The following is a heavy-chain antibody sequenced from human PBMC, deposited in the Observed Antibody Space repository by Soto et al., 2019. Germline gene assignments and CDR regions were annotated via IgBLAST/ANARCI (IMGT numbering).Heavy chain of an antibody. V-gene: IGHV3-23*01. D-gene: IGHD6-19*01. CDR3: VKQYSSGWG. CDR1: GFTFSSYA. CDR2: ISGGGDNT. J-gene: IGHJ4*02. Sequence: EVQLLESGGGLVQPGGSLRLSCAASGFTFSSYAMTWVRQAPGKGLEWVSSISGGGDNTYYADSVKGRFTISRDNSKNTLFLQMNSLRAEDTAVYHCVKQYSSGWGWGQGTLVTVSS.